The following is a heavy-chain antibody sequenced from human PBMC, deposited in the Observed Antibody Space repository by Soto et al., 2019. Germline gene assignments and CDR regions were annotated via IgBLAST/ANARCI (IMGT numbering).Heavy chain of an antibody. D-gene: IGHD3-9*01. CDR1: GFTFGRNG. V-gene: IGHV3-33*03. CDR2: IWYDGRDT. J-gene: IGHJ4*02. CDR3: ARFTDCFLLDF. Sequence: QVELVESGGGVVQPGSSLRLSCVGSGFTFGRNGMHWVRQAPGKGLEWLGYIWYDGRDTYLEDSVKGRFTISRDTSRNTLSLQMNSLRVEDTAVYFCARFTDCFLLDFWGQGTLVSVSA.